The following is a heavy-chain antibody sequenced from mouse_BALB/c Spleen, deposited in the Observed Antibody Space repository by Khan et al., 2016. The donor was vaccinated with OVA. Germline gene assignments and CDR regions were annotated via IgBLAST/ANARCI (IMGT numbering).Heavy chain of an antibody. CDR3: ARLYYSLLAH. CDR1: GYTFTTYW. CDR2: INPSNGRT. J-gene: IGHJ3*01. V-gene: IGHV1S81*02. Sequence: QVQLQQPGVELVKPGASVKLSCKASGYTFTTYWMHWVKQRPGQGLEWIGEINPSNGRTNHNEKFKTKATLTVDTSSSTAYMQLSRLTSEDSAVYDCARLYYSLLAHWDQGTLVTVSA. D-gene: IGHD2-1*01.